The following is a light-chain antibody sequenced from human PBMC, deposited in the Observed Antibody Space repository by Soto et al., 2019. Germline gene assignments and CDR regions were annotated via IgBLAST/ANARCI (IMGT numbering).Light chain of an antibody. V-gene: IGKV1-5*01. Sequence: DVQMTQSPSSLSASVGDRVTITCRASQSVRGWLAWYQHKPGKAPKFLIYDASSLHSGVPSTFSGSGSWTDLTLTIMSLKPALFGTCGCPQYKSYPITFGNGNKLDI. J-gene: IGKJ2*01. CDR3: PQYKSYPIT. CDR2: DAS. CDR1: QSVRGW.